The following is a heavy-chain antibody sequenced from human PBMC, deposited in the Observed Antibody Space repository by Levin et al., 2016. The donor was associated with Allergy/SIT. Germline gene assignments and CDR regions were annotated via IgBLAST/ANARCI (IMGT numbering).Heavy chain of an antibody. CDR3: ARDPPSSGYYRGYFDL. CDR2: IIPIFGTA. D-gene: IGHD3-22*01. J-gene: IGHJ2*01. CDR1: GGTFSSYA. Sequence: SVKVSCKASGGTFSSYAISWVRQAPGQGLEWMGGIIPIFGTANYAQKFQGRVTITADESTSTAYMELSSLRSEDTAVYYCARDPPSSGYYRGYFDLWGRGTLVTVSS. V-gene: IGHV1-69*13.